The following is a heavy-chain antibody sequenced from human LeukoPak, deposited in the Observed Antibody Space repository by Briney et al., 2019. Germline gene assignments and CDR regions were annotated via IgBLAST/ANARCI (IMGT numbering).Heavy chain of an antibody. CDR3: ARFTRAFDI. CDR1: GGSIVSHY. J-gene: IGHJ3*02. V-gene: IGHV4-4*02. CDR2: IYHSGST. Sequence: SETLSLICTVSGGSIVSHYWNWVRQPPGKGLEWIGEIYHSGSTNYNPSLKSRVTISVDKSKNQFSLKLSSVTAADTAVYYCARFTRAFDIWGQGTMVTVSS.